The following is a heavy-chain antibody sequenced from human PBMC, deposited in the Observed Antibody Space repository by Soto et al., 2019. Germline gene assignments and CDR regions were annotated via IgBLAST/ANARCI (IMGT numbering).Heavy chain of an antibody. Sequence: SQTLSLTCAISGDSVSSNSAAWNWIRQSPSRGLEWLGRTYYRSKWYNDYAVSVKSRITINPDTSKNQFSLQLNSVTPEDTAVYYCARGGSGSYYRGGTTYFDYWGQGTLVTV. D-gene: IGHD3-10*01. V-gene: IGHV6-1*01. CDR2: TYYRSKWYN. CDR1: GDSVSSNSAA. CDR3: ARGGSGSYYRGGTTYFDY. J-gene: IGHJ4*02.